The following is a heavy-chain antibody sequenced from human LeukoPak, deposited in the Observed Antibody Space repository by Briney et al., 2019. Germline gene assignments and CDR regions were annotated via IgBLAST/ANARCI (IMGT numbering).Heavy chain of an antibody. CDR2: IYSGGSI. V-gene: IGHV3-53*01. CDR1: GFTVSSNH. J-gene: IGHJ4*02. D-gene: IGHD1-1*01. Sequence: GGSLRLSCAASGFTVSSNHMSWVRQAPGKGLEWVSVIYSGGSIDYADSVKGRFTISRDNLKNTLYLQMNSLRAEDTAVYYCARGPAGYNWGQGTLVTFSS. CDR3: ARGPAGYN.